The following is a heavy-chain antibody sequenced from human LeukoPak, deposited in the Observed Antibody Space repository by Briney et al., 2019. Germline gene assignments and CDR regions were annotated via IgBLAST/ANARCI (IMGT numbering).Heavy chain of an antibody. CDR1: GFTFSSYE. CDR3: PAVAGPDY. Sequence: GGSLRLSCAASGFTFSSYEMNWVRQAPGKGLEWVSYISSSGSTIYYADSVKGRFTISRDNSKSTLYLQMNSLRAEDTAVYYCPAVAGPDYWGQGTLVTVSS. J-gene: IGHJ4*02. CDR2: ISSSGSTI. D-gene: IGHD6-19*01. V-gene: IGHV3-48*03.